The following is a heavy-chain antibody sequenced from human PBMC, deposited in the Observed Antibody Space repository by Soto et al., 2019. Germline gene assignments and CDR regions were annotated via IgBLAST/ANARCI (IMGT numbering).Heavy chain of an antibody. D-gene: IGHD3-10*01. J-gene: IGHJ6*03. CDR1: GYTFTSYD. CDR2: MNPNSGNT. V-gene: IGHV1-8*01. Sequence: ASVKVSCKASGYTFTSYDINWVRQATGQGLEWMGWMNPNSGNTGYAQKFQGRVTMTRNTSISTAYMELSSLRSEDTAVYYCARVGITMVRGVIITYYYYYYMDVWGKGTTVTVSS. CDR3: ARVGITMVRGVIITYYYYYYMDV.